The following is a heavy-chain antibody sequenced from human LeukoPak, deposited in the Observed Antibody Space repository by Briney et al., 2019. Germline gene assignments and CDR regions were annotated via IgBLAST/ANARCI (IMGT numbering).Heavy chain of an antibody. CDR1: GASFSSGDQY. Sequence: SETLSLTCTVSGASFSSGDQYRNWIRQSPGKGLEWIGSIHPSGTLYNNPSLESRVTMSMDTSKNQFSLNLNSVTAADTAVYFCSRGLDSRKLGYWGQGTLVTVSS. CDR3: SRGLDSRKLGY. J-gene: IGHJ4*02. D-gene: IGHD3-22*01. V-gene: IGHV4-31*03. CDR2: IHPSGTL.